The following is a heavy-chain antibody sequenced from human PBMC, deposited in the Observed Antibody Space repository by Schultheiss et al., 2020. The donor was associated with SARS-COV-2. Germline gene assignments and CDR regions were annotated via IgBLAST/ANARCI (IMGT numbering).Heavy chain of an antibody. CDR2: IWYDGSNK. CDR3: ARDQYYDFWTPGY. CDR1: GFTFSSYG. J-gene: IGHJ4*02. Sequence: GESLKISCAASGFTFSSYGMHWVRQAPGKGLEWVAVIWYDGSNKYYADSVKGRFTISRENSKNTLYLQMNSLRAEDTAVYYCARDQYYDFWTPGYWGQGTLVTVSS. D-gene: IGHD3-3*01. V-gene: IGHV3-33*01.